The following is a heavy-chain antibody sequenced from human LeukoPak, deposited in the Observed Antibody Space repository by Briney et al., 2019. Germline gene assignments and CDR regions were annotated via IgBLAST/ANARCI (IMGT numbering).Heavy chain of an antibody. CDR3: ARNYGSGSSKYDY. J-gene: IGHJ4*02. V-gene: IGHV4-59*01. Sequence: GSLRLSCAASGFTFSSYWMSWIRQPPGKGLEWIAYMYYSGSTNYNPSLKSRVTISVGTSKNQFSLKLSSVTAADTAVYYCARNYGSGSSKYDYWGQGTLVTVSP. CDR1: GFTFSSYW. D-gene: IGHD3-10*01. CDR2: MYYSGST.